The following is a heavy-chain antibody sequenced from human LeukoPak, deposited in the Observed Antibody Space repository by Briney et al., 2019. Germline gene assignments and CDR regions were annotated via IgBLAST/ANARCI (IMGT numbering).Heavy chain of an antibody. V-gene: IGHV1-46*01. Sequence: ASVKVSCKASGYTFTGYYMHWARQAPGQGLEWMGIINPSGGSTSYAQKFQGRVTMTRDTSTSTVYMELSSLRSEDTAVYYCARESSSGWYDYWGQGTLVTVSS. CDR1: GYTFTGYY. CDR2: INPSGGST. D-gene: IGHD6-19*01. J-gene: IGHJ4*02. CDR3: ARESSSGWYDY.